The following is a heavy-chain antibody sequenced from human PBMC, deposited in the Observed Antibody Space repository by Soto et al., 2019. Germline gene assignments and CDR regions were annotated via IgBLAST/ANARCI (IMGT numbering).Heavy chain of an antibody. D-gene: IGHD1-1*01. Sequence: EVLLVQSGGGLARPGGSLRLSCGASGFTFSASSMNWVRQAPGKGLEWVSSISSSGRKIYYADSVKGRFTISRDNAKNSLYLHMNGLTPADTALYYCARDRTRESTTDYFDIWSQGSLFTVSS. V-gene: IGHV3-21*02. J-gene: IGHJ4*02. CDR2: ISSSGRKI. CDR3: ARDRTRESTTDYFDI. CDR1: GFTFSASS.